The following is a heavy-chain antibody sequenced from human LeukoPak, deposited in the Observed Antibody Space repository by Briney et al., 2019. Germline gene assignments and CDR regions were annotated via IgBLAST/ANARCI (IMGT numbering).Heavy chain of an antibody. J-gene: IGHJ3*02. V-gene: IGHV3-30*02. CDR2: IRYDTNNK. CDR1: GFTFSNYG. D-gene: IGHD5-24*01. CDR3: AKARGDGYNDAFDM. Sequence: GVSPRLSCAASGFTFSNYGMHWVRQAPGKGLEWMALIRYDTNNKYYADSVKGRFTISGDNSKNTLYLQMNSLRAEDTAVYYCAKARGDGYNDAFDMWGQGTMVTVSS.